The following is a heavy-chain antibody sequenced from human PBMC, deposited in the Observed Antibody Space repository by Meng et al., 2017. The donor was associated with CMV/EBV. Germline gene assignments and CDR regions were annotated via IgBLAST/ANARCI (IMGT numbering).Heavy chain of an antibody. J-gene: IGHJ4*02. V-gene: IGHV3-48*03. CDR3: AKDQDCSSTSCYGEGIDY. Sequence: GGSLRLSCAASGFTFSSYEMNWVRQAPGKGLEWVSYISSSGSTIYYADSVKGRFTISRDNAKNSLYLQMNSLRAEDTAVYYCAKDQDCSSTSCYGEGIDYWGQGTLVTVSS. CDR1: GFTFSSYE. CDR2: ISSSGSTI. D-gene: IGHD2-2*01.